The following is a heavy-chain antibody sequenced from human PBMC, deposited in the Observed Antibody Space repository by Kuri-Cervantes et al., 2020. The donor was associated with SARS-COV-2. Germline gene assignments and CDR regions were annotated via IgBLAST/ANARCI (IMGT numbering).Heavy chain of an antibody. V-gene: IGHV4-59*01. J-gene: IGHJ2*01. Sequence: ESLKISCTVSGGSISSYYWSWIQQPPGKGLEWIGYIYYSGSTNYNPSLKSRVTISVDTSKNQFSLKLSSVTAADTAVYYCAQSRSIAARRPWYFDLWGRGTLVTVSS. CDR3: AQSRSIAARRPWYFDL. CDR1: GGSISSYY. D-gene: IGHD6-6*01. CDR2: IYYSGST.